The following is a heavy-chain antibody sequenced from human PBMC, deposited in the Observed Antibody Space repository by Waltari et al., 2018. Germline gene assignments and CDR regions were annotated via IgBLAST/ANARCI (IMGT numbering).Heavy chain of an antibody. J-gene: IGHJ4*02. CDR3: ARVVSAAGTLYQFDY. CDR2: IRDSSVFI. Sequence: EVQLVESGGGLVKPGGSLRVSCAASGFSFSTYTMNWVRQAPGKGLEWVSSIRDSSVFIYYADAVKGRFTIARDNVKNSVSLQMSSLRADDSAVYYCARVVSAAGTLYQFDYWGQGTLVTVSS. V-gene: IGHV3-21*01. CDR1: GFSFSTYT. D-gene: IGHD6-13*01.